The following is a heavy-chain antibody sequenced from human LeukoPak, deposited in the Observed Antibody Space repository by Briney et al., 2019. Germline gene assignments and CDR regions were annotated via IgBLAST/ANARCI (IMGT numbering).Heavy chain of an antibody. J-gene: IGHJ5*02. D-gene: IGHD3-10*01. CDR1: GFTFTTYW. CDR2: IKQDGSEK. CDR3: ARPLMYYYGSETYFWFDP. Sequence: GGSLRLSCAASGFTFTTYWMGWVRQTPGKGLEWVANIKQDGSEKYYVDSVKGRFTISRDNVKNSLYLQMNSLRAEDTAVYYCARPLMYYYGSETYFWFDPWGQGTPVTVSS. V-gene: IGHV3-7*01.